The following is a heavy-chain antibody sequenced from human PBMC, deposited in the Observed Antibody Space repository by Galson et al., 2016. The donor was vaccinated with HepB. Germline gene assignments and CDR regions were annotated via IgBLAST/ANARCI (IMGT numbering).Heavy chain of an antibody. CDR1: GYTLSDID. D-gene: IGHD3-10*01. J-gene: IGHJ4*02. CDR2: ISDYNGNT. CDR3: ASVSFPSMIQGGGDCDY. Sequence: SVKVSCKVSGYTLSDIDIHWVRQAPGQGLEWMGWISDYNGNTNYGQKHQGRDTMTTDTSTRTAYMELRSLISDDTAVYYGASVSFPSMIQGGGDCDYWGQRTLVTVSS. V-gene: IGHV1-18*01.